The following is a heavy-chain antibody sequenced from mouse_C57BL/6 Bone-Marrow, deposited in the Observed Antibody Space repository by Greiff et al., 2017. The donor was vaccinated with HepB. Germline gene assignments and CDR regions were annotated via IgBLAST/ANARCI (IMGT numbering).Heavy chain of an antibody. V-gene: IGHV12-3*01. J-gene: IGHJ3*01. D-gene: IGHD1-1*01. CDR3: AGDRCYYYGSSAWFAY. Sequence: VHLVESGPGLVKPSQSLFLTCSITGFPITSGYYWIWIRQSPGKPLEWMGYITHSGETFYNPSLQSPISITRETSKNQFFLQLNSVTTEDTAMYYCAGDRCYYYGSSAWFAYWGQGTLVTVSA. CDR1: GFPITSGYY. CDR2: ITHSGET.